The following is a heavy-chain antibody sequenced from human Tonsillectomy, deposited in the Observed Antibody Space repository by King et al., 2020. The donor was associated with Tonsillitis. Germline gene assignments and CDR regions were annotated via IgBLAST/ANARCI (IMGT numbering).Heavy chain of an antibody. CDR2: FYYSGST. V-gene: IGHV4-39*01. D-gene: IGHD2-15*01. Sequence: LQLQESGPGLVKPSETVSLTCTVSGGSITSDSYYWGWIRQPPGKGLEWIGSFYYSGSTYYNPSLKSRVTISIDTPKNQFSLKLTSVTATDTAVYYCASLPSVAALPVDYWGQGTLVTVSS. J-gene: IGHJ4*02. CDR1: GGSITSDSYY. CDR3: ASLPSVAALPVDY.